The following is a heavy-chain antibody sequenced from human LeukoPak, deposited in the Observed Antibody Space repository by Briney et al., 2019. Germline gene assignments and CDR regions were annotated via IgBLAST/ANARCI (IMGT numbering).Heavy chain of an antibody. CDR2: IYWNDDK. CDR1: GFSLSTSGVG. Sequence: SGPTLVKPTQTLTLTCTFSGFSLSTSGVGVGWIRQPPGKALEWLALIYWNDDKRYSPSLKSRLTITKDTSKNQVALTMTNMDPVDTATYYCAHFGLMAGYFDYWGQGTLVTVSS. J-gene: IGHJ4*02. CDR3: AHFGLMAGYFDY. V-gene: IGHV2-5*01. D-gene: IGHD6-19*01.